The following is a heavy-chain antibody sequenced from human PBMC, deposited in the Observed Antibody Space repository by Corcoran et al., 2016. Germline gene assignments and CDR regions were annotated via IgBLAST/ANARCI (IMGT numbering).Heavy chain of an antibody. J-gene: IGHJ6*02. V-gene: IGHV3-15*07. CDR1: GFTFSNAW. CDR2: IKSETDGGTT. Sequence: EVQLVESGGGLVKPGGSLRLSCAASGFTFSNAWMNWVRQAPGKGLEWVGRIKSETDGGTTDYAAPVKGRFTISREDSKNSMYLQMNSLKTVDPAVYYLTTDPTVTTKPTFYYVMDVWGQGTTVTVSS. D-gene: IGHD4-4*01. CDR3: TTDPTVTTKPTFYYVMDV.